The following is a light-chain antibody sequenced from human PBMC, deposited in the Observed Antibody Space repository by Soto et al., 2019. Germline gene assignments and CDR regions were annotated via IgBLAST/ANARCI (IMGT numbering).Light chain of an antibody. J-gene: IGKJ1*01. CDR3: QQYDQSPRC. Sequence: EIVLTQSPGTLSLSPGERATLSCRASQNVNSDYLAWYQQKPGQSPRVLIYGASNRATDIPDSFSGSGSGKDFTLTISRLDPEDLAVYYFQQYDQSPRCFGKGTKVELK. V-gene: IGKV3-20*01. CDR2: GAS. CDR1: QNVNSDY.